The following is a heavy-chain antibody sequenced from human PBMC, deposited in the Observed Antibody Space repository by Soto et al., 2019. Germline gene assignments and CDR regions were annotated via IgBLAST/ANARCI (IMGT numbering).Heavy chain of an antibody. D-gene: IGHD6-13*01. J-gene: IGHJ5*02. V-gene: IGHV1-2*02. CDR3: ATIHRSSTSRGSDFDP. CDR2: INPNSGVT. CDR1: DYYFPGYN. Sequence: GASVKVSYKDYDYYFPGYNIHWVQPAPGQELEWMGLINPNSGVTTDAQKFQGRVILTMDTSISTAYLEVRRLRSDETAVYYCATIHRSSTSRGSDFDPWGQGTQVTVSS.